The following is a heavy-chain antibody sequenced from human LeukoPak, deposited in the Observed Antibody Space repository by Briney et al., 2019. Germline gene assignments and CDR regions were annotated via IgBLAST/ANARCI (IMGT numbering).Heavy chain of an antibody. J-gene: IGHJ3*02. CDR3: ARGVNAGGTDAFDI. Sequence: GGSLRLSCAASGFTFSSYWMDWVRQAPGKGLVWVSRINSDGSSTSYADSVKGRFTISRDNAKNTLYLQMNSLRAEDTAVYYCARGVNAGGTDAFDIWGQGTMVTVSS. CDR2: INSDGSST. CDR1: GFTFSSYW. V-gene: IGHV3-74*01. D-gene: IGHD2-15*01.